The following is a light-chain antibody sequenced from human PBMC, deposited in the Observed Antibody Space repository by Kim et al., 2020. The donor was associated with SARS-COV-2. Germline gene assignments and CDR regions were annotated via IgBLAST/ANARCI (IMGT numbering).Light chain of an antibody. Sequence: SYELTQPPSVSMSPGQTASITCSGDKLGDKYACWYQQKPGQSPVLVIYQDSKRPSGIPERFSGSNSGNTATLTISGTQAMDEADYYCQAWDSSTAWDVVF. CDR3: QAWDSSTAWDVV. CDR1: KLGDKY. CDR2: QDS. J-gene: IGLJ2*01. V-gene: IGLV3-1*01.